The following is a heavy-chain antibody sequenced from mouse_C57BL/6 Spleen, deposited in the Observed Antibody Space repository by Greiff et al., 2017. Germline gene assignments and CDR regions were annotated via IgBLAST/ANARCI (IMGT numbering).Heavy chain of an antibody. V-gene: IGHV1-9*01. CDR1: GYTFTGYW. Sequence: VKLMESGAELMKPGASVKLSCKATGYTFTGYWIEWVKQRPGHGLEWIGEILPGSGSTNYNEKFKGKATFTAGTSSNTAYMQLSSLTTEDSAIYYCARGAPYCSSYEDWYFDVWGTGTTVTVSS. CDR3: ARGAPYCSSYEDWYFDV. CDR2: ILPGSGST. J-gene: IGHJ1*03. D-gene: IGHD1-1*01.